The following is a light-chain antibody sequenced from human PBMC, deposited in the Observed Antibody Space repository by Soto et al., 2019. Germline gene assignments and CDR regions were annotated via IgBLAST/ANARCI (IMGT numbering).Light chain of an antibody. CDR1: QSLTNN. V-gene: IGKV3D-15*01. J-gene: IGKJ1*01. CDR3: QQYFEWPPMT. CDR2: GAS. Sequence: IGLTQSPATLSVSPVERATLSGRASQSLTNNYFAWYQQKPGRALRLLIDGASTRATGIPDRFRGSGSGTEFTLTISSLRSEDSAIYYCQQYFEWPPMTFGQGTKVDIK.